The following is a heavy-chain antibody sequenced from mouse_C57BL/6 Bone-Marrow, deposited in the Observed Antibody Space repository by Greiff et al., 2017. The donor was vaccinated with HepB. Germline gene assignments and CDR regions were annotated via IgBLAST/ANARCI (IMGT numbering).Heavy chain of an antibody. Sequence: EVKLMESGGGLVQPGGSLKLSCAASGFTFSDYYMYWVRQTPEKRLEWVAYISNGGGSTYYPDTVKGRFTISRDNAKNTLYLQMSRLKSEDTAMYYCARKLSSWFAYWGQGTLVTVSA. D-gene: IGHD4-1*01. V-gene: IGHV5-12*01. CDR3: ARKLSSWFAY. CDR2: ISNGGGST. CDR1: GFTFSDYY. J-gene: IGHJ3*01.